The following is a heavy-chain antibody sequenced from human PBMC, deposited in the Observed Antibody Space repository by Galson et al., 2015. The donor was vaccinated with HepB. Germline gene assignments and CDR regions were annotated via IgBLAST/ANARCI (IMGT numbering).Heavy chain of an antibody. D-gene: IGHD3-3*01. V-gene: IGHV3-23*01. J-gene: IGHJ4*02. CDR3: AKDWPKYDSWGGFSFYDS. Sequence: ALRLSCAASGFSFSDYAMNWVRRAPGKGLEWVSGISGSGKNYAYSEKGRFTISRDDSKNTLYLQMNSLRVEDTAVYYCAKDWPKYDSWGGFSFYDSWGQGTLVTVSS. CDR1: GFSFSDYA. CDR2: ISGSGK.